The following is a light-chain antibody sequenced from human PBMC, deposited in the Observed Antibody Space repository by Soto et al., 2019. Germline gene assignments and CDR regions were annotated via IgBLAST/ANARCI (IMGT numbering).Light chain of an antibody. CDR2: EVS. V-gene: IGLV2-14*01. CDR3: SSYTTRTTLYV. J-gene: IGLJ1*01. Sequence: QSVLTQPASVSGSPGQSITISCTGTSSDVGSYNYVSWYQLHPGKAPKLMIYEVSNRPSGVSSRFSGSKSGDTASLTISGLQAEDEADYYCSSYTTRTTLYVFGNGTKVTVL. CDR1: SSDVGSYNY.